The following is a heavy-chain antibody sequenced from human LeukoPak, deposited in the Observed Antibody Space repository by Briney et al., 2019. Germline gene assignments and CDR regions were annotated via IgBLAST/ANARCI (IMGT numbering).Heavy chain of an antibody. D-gene: IGHD4-23*01. V-gene: IGHV3-43*01. CDR2: ISWDGGST. J-gene: IGHJ4*02. CDR3: AKDYGGNSGEIDY. Sequence: GGSLRLSCAASGFTFGDYTMHWVRQAPGKGLEWVSLISWDGGSTYYADSVKGRFTISRDNSKNSLYLQMNSLRTEDTALYYCAKDYGGNSGEIDYWGQGTLVTVSS. CDR1: GFTFGDYT.